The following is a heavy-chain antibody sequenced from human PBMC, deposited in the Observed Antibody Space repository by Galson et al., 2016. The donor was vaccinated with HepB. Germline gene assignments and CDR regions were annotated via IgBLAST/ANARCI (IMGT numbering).Heavy chain of an antibody. D-gene: IGHD5-18*01. Sequence: SGKAFYKPSLKSRVSISVDTSKNQFSLRLNSVTAADTAVYYCARDSIGYSYGYWGQGALVIVSS. J-gene: IGHJ4*02. CDR3: ARDSIGYSYGY. V-gene: IGHV4-31*02. CDR2: SGKA.